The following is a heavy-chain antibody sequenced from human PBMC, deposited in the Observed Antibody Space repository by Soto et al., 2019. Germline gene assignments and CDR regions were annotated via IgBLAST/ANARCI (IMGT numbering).Heavy chain of an antibody. V-gene: IGHV4-34*01. CDR3: AKGEGLGGGGLVRGDDHRDV. CDR2: INHSGST. J-gene: IGHJ6*03. CDR1: GGSFSGYY. Sequence: PSETLSLTCAVYGGSFSGYYWSWIRQPPGKGLEWIGEINHSGSTNYNPSLKSRVTISVDTSKNQFSLKLSSVTAADTAVYYCAKGEGLGGGGLVRGDDHRDVWGRGTSVT. D-gene: IGHD3-10*01.